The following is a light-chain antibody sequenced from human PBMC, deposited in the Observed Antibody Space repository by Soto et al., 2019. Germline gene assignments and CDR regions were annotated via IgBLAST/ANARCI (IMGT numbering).Light chain of an antibody. V-gene: IGLV1-51*02. CDR1: SSNIGNNY. J-gene: IGLJ3*02. CDR2: ENY. Sequence: QSVLTQPPSVSAAPGQTVTISCSGSSSNIGNNYVSWYQQLPGTAPKLLIYENYNRPSGIPDRFSGSKSGASATLGITGLQTGDEADYYCGTWDSSLSAVVFGGGTKLTVL. CDR3: GTWDSSLSAVV.